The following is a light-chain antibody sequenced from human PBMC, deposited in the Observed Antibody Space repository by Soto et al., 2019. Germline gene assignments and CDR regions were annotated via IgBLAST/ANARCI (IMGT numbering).Light chain of an antibody. CDR3: CSYAGSVV. V-gene: IGLV2-23*02. Sequence: QSALTQPASVSGSPGQSITISCTGTSSDVGSYDFVSWYQQHPDKAPKLMIYEVSKRPSGVSNRFSGSKSGNTASLTISGLQAEDEADYYCCSYAGSVVFGGGTKVTVL. CDR1: SSDVGSYDF. J-gene: IGLJ2*01. CDR2: EVS.